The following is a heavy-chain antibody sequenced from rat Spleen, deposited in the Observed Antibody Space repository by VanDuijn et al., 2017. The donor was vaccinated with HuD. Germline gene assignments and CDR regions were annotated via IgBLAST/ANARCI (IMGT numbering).Heavy chain of an antibody. CDR2: ISTGVGDT. J-gene: IGHJ2*01. Sequence: EVQLEESDGGLVQPGRSLKISCAASGLTYSNYVMAWVRQAPTKGLEWVATISTGVGDTYYRDSVRGRFTISRNNAKNTLFLQMDSLRSEDTATYYCVKDRGEYNNLFDYWGQGVMVTVSS. CDR1: GLTYSNYV. V-gene: IGHV5S23*01. CDR3: VKDRGEYNNLFDY. D-gene: IGHD1-10*01.